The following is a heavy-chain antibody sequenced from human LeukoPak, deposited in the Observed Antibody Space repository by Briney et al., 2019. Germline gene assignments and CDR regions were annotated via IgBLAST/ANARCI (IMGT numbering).Heavy chain of an antibody. CDR1: GGSISSSSYY. CDR3: ARMTTVTSYWYFDL. CDR2: IYDSGNT. J-gene: IGHJ2*01. Sequence: SETLSLTCTVAGGSISSSSYYWGWIRRPPGKGREWIGGIYDSGNTYYNPSLKSRVTISVDTSKNQFSLKLNSVTAADTAVYYCARMTTVTSYWYFDLWGRGTLVTVSS. D-gene: IGHD4-17*01. V-gene: IGHV4-39*01.